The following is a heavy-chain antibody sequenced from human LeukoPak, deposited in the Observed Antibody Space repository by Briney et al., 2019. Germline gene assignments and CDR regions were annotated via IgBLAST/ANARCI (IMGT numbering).Heavy chain of an antibody. Sequence: SETQSLTCTVSGGSISSSSYYWGWIRQPPGKGLEWIGSIYYSGNTYYNPSLKSRVTISVDTSNNQFSLKLSSVTAADTAVYYCARPRQGDYYFDYWGQGTLVTVSS. CDR3: ARPRQGDYYFDY. V-gene: IGHV4-39*01. CDR2: IYYSGNT. D-gene: IGHD2-21*02. CDR1: GGSISSSSYY. J-gene: IGHJ4*02.